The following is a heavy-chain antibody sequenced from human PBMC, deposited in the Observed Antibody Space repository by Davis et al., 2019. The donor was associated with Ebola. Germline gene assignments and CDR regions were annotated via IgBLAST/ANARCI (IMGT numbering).Heavy chain of an antibody. CDR3: AGGYSSGWYDY. J-gene: IGHJ4*02. CDR1: GGSISSYY. Sequence: SETLSLTCSVSGGSISSYYWSWIRQPPGKGLEWIGYIYYSGSTNYNPSLKSRVTISVDTSKNQFSLKLSSVTAADTAVYYCAGGYSSGWYDYWGQGTLVTVSS. D-gene: IGHD6-19*01. V-gene: IGHV4-59*01. CDR2: IYYSGST.